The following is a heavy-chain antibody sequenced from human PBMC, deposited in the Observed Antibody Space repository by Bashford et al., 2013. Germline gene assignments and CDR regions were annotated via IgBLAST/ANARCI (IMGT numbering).Heavy chain of an antibody. CDR2: SIKSGNT. CDR3: ARVGDYGTFNV. D-gene: IGHD4-17*01. V-gene: IGHV4-30-2*01. J-gene: IGHJ3*01. Sequence: SETLSLTCAVSGGSISSGGYSWGWIRQPPGKALEWDLDTSIKSGNTYYSPSLKSRVTISVDRSENQFSLKLMSVTAADTAVYFCARVGDYGTFNVWGQGTMGHRLL. CDR1: GGSISSGGYS.